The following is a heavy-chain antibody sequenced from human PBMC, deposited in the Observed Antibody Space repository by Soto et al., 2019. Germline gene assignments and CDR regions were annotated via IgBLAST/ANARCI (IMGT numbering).Heavy chain of an antibody. CDR1: GGTFSSYA. CDR3: ARDRRPGYSSSWYYFDY. J-gene: IGHJ4*02. V-gene: IGHV1-69*01. CDR2: IIPIFGTA. Sequence: QVQLVQSGAEVKKPGSSVKVSCKASGGTFSSYAISWVRQAPGQGLEWMGGIIPIFGTANYAQKFQGRVTITADESTSTAYMELSSLRSEDTAVYYCARDRRPGYSSSWYYFDYWGQGTLVTVSS. D-gene: IGHD6-13*01.